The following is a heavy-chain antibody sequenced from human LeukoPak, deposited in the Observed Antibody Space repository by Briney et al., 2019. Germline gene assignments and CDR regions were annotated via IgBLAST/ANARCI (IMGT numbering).Heavy chain of an antibody. J-gene: IGHJ4*02. CDR2: ITGGGDKI. V-gene: IGHV3-23*01. CDR1: GFTFSSFP. Sequence: GGSLRLSCAASGFTFSSFPMSWVRQAPGKGLEWVSAITGGGDKIFYADSVKGRFTISRDNSKNTLYLQMNTLRAEDRAVYYCAKENPVGGTNYFDYWGQGTLVTVAS. D-gene: IGHD1-26*01. CDR3: AKENPVGGTNYFDY.